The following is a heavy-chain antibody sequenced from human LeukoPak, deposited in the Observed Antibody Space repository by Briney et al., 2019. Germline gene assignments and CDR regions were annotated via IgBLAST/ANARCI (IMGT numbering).Heavy chain of an antibody. Sequence: PSETLSLTCTVSGGSISSGGYYWSWIRHHPGKGLEWIGYIYYSGSTYYNPSLKSRVTISVDTSKNQFSLKLSSVTAADTAVYYCARTVQRGYSGYDYFGTWGQGTLVTVSS. V-gene: IGHV4-31*03. J-gene: IGHJ5*02. CDR2: IYYSGST. D-gene: IGHD5-12*01. CDR1: GGSISSGGYY. CDR3: ARTVQRGYSGYDYFGT.